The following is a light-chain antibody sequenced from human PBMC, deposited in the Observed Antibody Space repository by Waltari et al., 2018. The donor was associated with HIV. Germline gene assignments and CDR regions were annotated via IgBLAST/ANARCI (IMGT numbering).Light chain of an antibody. CDR2: EVT. CDR3: SSYAGSATLA. V-gene: IGLV2-8*01. CDR1: SSDVGAYNL. Sequence: QSALTQPPSASGSPGQSVTIPCTGTSSDVGAYNLVSWYQQRPGEAPKLMIYEVTRRPSGVPARFSGSNSGNPASLTVSGLQAEDEADYYCSSYAGSATLAFGGGTKLTVL. J-gene: IGLJ2*01.